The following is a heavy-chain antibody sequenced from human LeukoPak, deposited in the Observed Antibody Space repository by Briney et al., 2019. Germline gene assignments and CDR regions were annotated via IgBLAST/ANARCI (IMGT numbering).Heavy chain of an antibody. Sequence: SETLSLTCTVSGGSISSYYWSWIRQPPGKGLEWIGYIYYSGSTNYNPSLKSRVTISVDTSKNQFSLKLSSVTAADTAVYYCARDDSSLDYWGQGTLVTVSS. CDR2: IYYSGST. CDR1: GGSISSYY. CDR3: ARDDSSLDY. V-gene: IGHV4-59*01. J-gene: IGHJ4*02. D-gene: IGHD6-13*01.